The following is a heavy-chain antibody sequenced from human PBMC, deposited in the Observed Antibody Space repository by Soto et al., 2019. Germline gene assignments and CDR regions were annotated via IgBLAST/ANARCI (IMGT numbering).Heavy chain of an antibody. Sequence: EVQLVESGGGLVQPGGSLRLSCAASGFTFSSHWMHWVHQVPGKGLVWVSRINSDGSTTTYADSVKGRFTISRDNAKNTLYLQMNSLRAEDTAVYSCARGQEGGSYFLAFDIWGQGTMVTVSS. CDR2: INSDGSTT. D-gene: IGHD1-26*01. CDR1: GFTFSSHW. J-gene: IGHJ3*02. V-gene: IGHV3-74*01. CDR3: ARGQEGGSYFLAFDI.